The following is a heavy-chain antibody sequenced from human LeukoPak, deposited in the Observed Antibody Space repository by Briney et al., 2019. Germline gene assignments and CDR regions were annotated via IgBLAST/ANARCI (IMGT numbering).Heavy chain of an antibody. V-gene: IGHV3-30-3*01. CDR2: ISYDGTNA. CDR3: ARAAGVVIIYFDY. D-gene: IGHD3-3*01. CDR1: GFTFRDYT. J-gene: IGHJ4*02. Sequence: PGGSLRLSCVASGFTFRDYTMHWARQAPGKGLEWVAVISYDGTNAYYADSVKGRFTTSRDNSKSTLYLNMNSLRAEDTAVYYCARAAGVVIIYFDYWGQGTLVTVSS.